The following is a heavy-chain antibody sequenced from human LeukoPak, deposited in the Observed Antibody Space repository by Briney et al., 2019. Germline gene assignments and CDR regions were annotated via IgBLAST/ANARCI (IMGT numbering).Heavy chain of an antibody. Sequence: GGSLRLSCAASGFTFSSYWVSWVRQAPGKGLEWVANIKQDGSEKCYVDSVKGRFTISRDNAKNSLYLQMNSLRAEDTAVYYCAREPSILLIDYWGQGTLVTVSS. D-gene: IGHD2/OR15-2a*01. CDR1: GFTFSSYW. CDR3: AREPSILLIDY. CDR2: IKQDGSEK. J-gene: IGHJ4*02. V-gene: IGHV3-7*01.